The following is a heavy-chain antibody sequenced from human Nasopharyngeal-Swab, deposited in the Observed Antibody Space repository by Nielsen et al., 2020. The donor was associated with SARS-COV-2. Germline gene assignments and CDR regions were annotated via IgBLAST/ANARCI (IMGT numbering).Heavy chain of an antibody. V-gene: IGHV6-1*01. Sequence: SETLSLTCAISGDSVFSSSAAWNWIRQSPSRGLEWLGRTYYRSKWYNDYAVSVKSRITINPDTSKNQFSLHLNSVTPEDTAVYYCARARGAYGDYYYYYYTDVWGKGTMVTVSS. CDR2: TYYRSKWYN. J-gene: IGHJ6*03. CDR3: ARARGAYGDYYYYYYTDV. CDR1: GDSVFSSSAA. D-gene: IGHD4-17*01.